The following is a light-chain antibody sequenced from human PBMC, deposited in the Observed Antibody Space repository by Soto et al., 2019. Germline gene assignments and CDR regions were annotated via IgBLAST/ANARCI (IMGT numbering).Light chain of an antibody. CDR1: QGLSSA. CDR2: DAS. J-gene: IGKJ4*01. V-gene: IGKV1D-13*01. CDR3: QQFIDYPLT. Sequence: ALQLTQSPSSLSASVGDRVTISCRASQGLSSALVWYQQKPGKPPKLLIYDASTLENEVPARFSGSGSGTDFTLTISRLQPEDVGIYYCQQFIDYPLTFGGGTTVDI.